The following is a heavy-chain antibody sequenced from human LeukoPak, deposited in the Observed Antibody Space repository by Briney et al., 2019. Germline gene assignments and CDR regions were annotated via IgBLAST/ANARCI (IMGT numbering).Heavy chain of an antibody. J-gene: IGHJ4*02. CDR2: INPNSGGT. V-gene: IGHV1-2*02. CDR3: AREHVDTAMATMYYFDY. Sequence: ASVKVSCKASGYTFTGYYMHWVRQAPGQGLEWMGWINPNSGGTNYAQKFQGRVTMTRDTSISTAYMELSRLRPDDTAVYYCAREHVDTAMATMYYFDYWGQGTLVTVSS. CDR1: GYTFTGYY. D-gene: IGHD5-18*01.